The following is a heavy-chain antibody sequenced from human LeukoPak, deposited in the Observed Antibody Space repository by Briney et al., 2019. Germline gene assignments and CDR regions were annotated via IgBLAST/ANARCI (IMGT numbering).Heavy chain of an antibody. CDR2: ISGSGGST. CDR1: GFTFSSYG. V-gene: IGHV3-23*01. Sequence: GGSLRLSCAASGFTFSSYGMHWVRQAPGKGLEWVSAISGSGGSTYYADSVKGRFTISRDNSKNTLYLQMNSLRAEDTAVYYCAEDRMITFGGVIVIDYWGQGTLVTVSS. J-gene: IGHJ4*02. D-gene: IGHD3-16*02. CDR3: AEDRMITFGGVIVIDY.